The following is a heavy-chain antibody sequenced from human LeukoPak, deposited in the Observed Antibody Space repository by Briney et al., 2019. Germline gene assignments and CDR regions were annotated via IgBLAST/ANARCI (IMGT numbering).Heavy chain of an antibody. CDR3: ARRSLVGATYDY. Sequence: PSETLSLTCTVPGGSISSYYWSWIRQPPGKGLEWIGYIYYSGSTNYNPSLKSRVTISVDTSKNQFSLKLSSVTAADTAVYYCARRSLVGATYDYWGQGTLVTVSS. CDR2: IYYSGST. D-gene: IGHD1-26*01. J-gene: IGHJ4*02. CDR1: GGSISSYY. V-gene: IGHV4-59*08.